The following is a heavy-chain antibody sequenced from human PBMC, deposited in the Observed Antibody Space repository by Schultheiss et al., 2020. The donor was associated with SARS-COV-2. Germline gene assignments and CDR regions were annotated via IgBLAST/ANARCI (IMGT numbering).Heavy chain of an antibody. CDR2: ISGSGGST. CDR1: GFTFSSYA. J-gene: IGHJ4*02. V-gene: IGHV3-23*01. D-gene: IGHD6-19*01. Sequence: GGSLRLSCAASGFTFSSYAMSWVRQAPGKGLEWVSAISGSGGSTYYADSVKGRFTISRDNAKDSLYLQMNSLRVEDTAMYYCVRGGGWFEFDCWGQGTLVTVSS. CDR3: VRGGGWFEFDC.